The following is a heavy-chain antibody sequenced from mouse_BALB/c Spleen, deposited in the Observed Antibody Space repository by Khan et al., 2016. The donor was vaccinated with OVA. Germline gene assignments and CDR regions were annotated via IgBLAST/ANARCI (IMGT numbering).Heavy chain of an antibody. CDR2: INPRNGGT. J-gene: IGHJ3*01. CDR1: GYTFTTYY. CDR3: TRSGYGTFAY. V-gene: IGHV1S81*02. Sequence: VQLQESGAELVKPGPSVRLSCKASGYTFTTYYLYWVKQRPGQGLEWIGDINPRNGGTNFNEKLKSKATLTVDKSSSTAYMQLSSLTSEDSAVYYCTRSGYGTFAYWGQGTLVTVSA. D-gene: IGHD2-1*01.